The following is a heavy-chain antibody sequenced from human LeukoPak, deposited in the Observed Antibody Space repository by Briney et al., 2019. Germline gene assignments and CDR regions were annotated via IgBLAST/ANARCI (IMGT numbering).Heavy chain of an antibody. J-gene: IGHJ4*02. D-gene: IGHD4-17*01. CDR2: IWNDGSYK. CDR1: GFTFSSCG. CDR3: ATDTTVTPFGY. Sequence: GGSLRLSCAASGFTFSSCGMHWVRQAPGKGLEWVAVIWNDGSYKYYADSVKGRFTISRDNSKNTLYLEMNSLRAEDTAVYYCATDTTVTPFGYWGQGTLVTVSS. V-gene: IGHV3-33*01.